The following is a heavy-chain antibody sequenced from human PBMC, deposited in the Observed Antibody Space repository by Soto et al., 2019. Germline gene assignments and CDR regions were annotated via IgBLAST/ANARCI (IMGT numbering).Heavy chain of an antibody. CDR3: ARISMVRGDDYYYYGMDV. D-gene: IGHD3-10*01. Sequence: SETLSLTCAVYGGSFSGYYWSWIRQPPGKGLEWIGEINHSGSTNYNPSLKSRVTISVDTSKNQFSLKLSSVTAADTAVYYCARISMVRGDDYYYYGMDVWGQGTTVTVSS. V-gene: IGHV4-34*01. CDR2: INHSGST. CDR1: GGSFSGYY. J-gene: IGHJ6*02.